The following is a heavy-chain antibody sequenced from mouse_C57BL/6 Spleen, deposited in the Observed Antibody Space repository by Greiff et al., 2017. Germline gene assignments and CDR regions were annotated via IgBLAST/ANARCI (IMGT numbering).Heavy chain of an antibody. CDR2: IWSDGST. J-gene: IGHJ1*03. Sequence: VQLQESGPGLVAPSQSLSITCTVSGFSLTSYGVHWVRQPPGKGLEWLVVIWSDGSTTYNSALKSRLSISKDNSKSQVFLKMNSLQTDDTAMYYCARHDGSSRYWYFDVWGTGTTVTVSS. V-gene: IGHV2-6-1*01. CDR3: ARHDGSSRYWYFDV. D-gene: IGHD1-1*01. CDR1: GFSLTSYG.